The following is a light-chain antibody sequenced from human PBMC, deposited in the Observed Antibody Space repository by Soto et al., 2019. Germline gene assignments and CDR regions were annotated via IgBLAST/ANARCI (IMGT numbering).Light chain of an antibody. V-gene: IGKV1-5*03. J-gene: IGKJ1*01. Sequence: DIQMTQSPSTLSASVGGRVTITCRASESITKWLAWYQQKPGKAPKPLIYMASSLESGVPSRCCGSGGGTEFTLTISNLQPDDFATYYCQQYYRQATFGQGTKVEIK. CDR2: MAS. CDR1: ESITKW. CDR3: QQYYRQAT.